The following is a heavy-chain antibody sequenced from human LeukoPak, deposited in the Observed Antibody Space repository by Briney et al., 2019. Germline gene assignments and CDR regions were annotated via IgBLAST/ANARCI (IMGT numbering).Heavy chain of an antibody. CDR2: ISSNGGST. CDR1: GFTFSSYA. Sequence: PGGSLRLSCAASGFTFSSYAMYWVRQAPGKGLEYVSAISSNGGSTYYANSVKGRFTISRDNSKNTLYLQMGSLRAEDMAVYYCARESEYATATVDYWGQGTLVTVSS. J-gene: IGHJ4*02. D-gene: IGHD4-17*01. CDR3: ARESEYATATVDY. V-gene: IGHV3-64*01.